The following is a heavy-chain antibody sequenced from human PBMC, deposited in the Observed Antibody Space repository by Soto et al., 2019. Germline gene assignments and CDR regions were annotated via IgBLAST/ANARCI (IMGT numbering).Heavy chain of an antibody. J-gene: IGHJ4*02. V-gene: IGHV1-18*01. D-gene: IGHD2-2*01. CDR3: ARDGPYCSSTSCPIDY. CDR2: ISAYNGNT. Sequence: ASAKVSCKVSGYTFTSYGISWVRQAPGQGLEWMGWISAYNGNTNYAQKLQGRVTMTTDTSTSTAYMELRSLRSDDTAVYYCARDGPYCSSTSCPIDYWGQGTLVTVSS. CDR1: GYTFTSYG.